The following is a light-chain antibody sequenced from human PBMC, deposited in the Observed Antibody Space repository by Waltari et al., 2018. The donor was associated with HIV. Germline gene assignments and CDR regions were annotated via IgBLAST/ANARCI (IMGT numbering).Light chain of an antibody. CDR3: SSHSNRDTVL. Sequence: QSALTQPASVSGSPGQSITISCTGTSRDVGGYNYVSWYQQHPDMAPRLIIYDVTKRHSGVSDRFAGSKSGNTASLTISGLQPEDEANYYCSSHSNRDTVLFGGGTKLTVL. J-gene: IGLJ3*02. CDR1: SRDVGGYNY. CDR2: DVT. V-gene: IGLV2-14*03.